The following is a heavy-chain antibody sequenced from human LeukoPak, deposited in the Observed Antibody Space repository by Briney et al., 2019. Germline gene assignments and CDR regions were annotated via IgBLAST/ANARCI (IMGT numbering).Heavy chain of an antibody. J-gene: IGHJ5*02. Sequence: ASVKVSCKASGYTFTGYYMHWVRQAPGQGLEWMGRINPNSGGTNYAQKFQGRVTMTRDTSISTAYMEQSRLRSDDTAVYYCARGRYCSSTSCYIWFDPWGQGTLVTVSS. CDR3: ARGRYCSSTSCYIWFDP. CDR1: GYTFTGYY. D-gene: IGHD2-2*02. CDR2: INPNSGGT. V-gene: IGHV1-2*06.